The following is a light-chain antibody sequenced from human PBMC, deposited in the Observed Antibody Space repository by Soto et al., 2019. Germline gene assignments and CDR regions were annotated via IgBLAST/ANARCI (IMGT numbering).Light chain of an antibody. CDR1: QTVTRK. J-gene: IGKJ1*01. CDR3: QQYNNWPRT. CDR2: GAS. V-gene: IGKV3-15*01. Sequence: ETVMTQSPAPLSVSPGERASLSCRASQTVTRKLAWYQQKPGQAPRLLMSGASTRATGLPPRFRGSGSATDFTLTISSLEPEDFAVYYCQQYNNWPRTFGQGTKVDIK.